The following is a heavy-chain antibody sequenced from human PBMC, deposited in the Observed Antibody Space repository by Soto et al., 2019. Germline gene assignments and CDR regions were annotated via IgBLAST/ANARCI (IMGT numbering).Heavy chain of an antibody. V-gene: IGHV1-58*01. J-gene: IGHJ3*02. CDR2: IVVGTGNT. Sequence: SVKVSCKASGLTFIDSAVQWVRQTRGHRLEWIGWIVVGTGNTNYAQEFRGRVTITRDMSTNTVYMELSSLRSDDSAVFYCAADVLTCSYDSSGYYFDGFDTWGQGTMVTVSS. CDR1: GLTFIDSA. CDR3: AADVLTCSYDSSGYYFDGFDT. D-gene: IGHD3-22*01.